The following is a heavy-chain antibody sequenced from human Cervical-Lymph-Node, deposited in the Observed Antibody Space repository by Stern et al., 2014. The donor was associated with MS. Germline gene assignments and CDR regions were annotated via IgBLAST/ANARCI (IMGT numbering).Heavy chain of an antibody. CDR1: GFTFSRTW. CDR2: INSDGSDI. Sequence: EVQLVESGGGLVQSGGSLRLSCVVSGFTFSRTWMHWVRQGPGKGLVWVSRINSDGSDIKYADSVKGRFTISRDNAKNTLYLQMNSLRAEDTVVYYCARDGGTQYSTDFDYWGQGTLVTVSS. D-gene: IGHD6-6*01. J-gene: IGHJ4*02. CDR3: ARDGGTQYSTDFDY. V-gene: IGHV3-74*03.